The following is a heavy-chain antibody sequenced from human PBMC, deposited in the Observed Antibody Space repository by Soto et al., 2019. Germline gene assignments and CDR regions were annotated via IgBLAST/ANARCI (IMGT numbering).Heavy chain of an antibody. D-gene: IGHD1-7*01. Sequence: QVQLVESGGGVVQPGRSLRLSCAASGFTFSSYAMHWVRQAPGQGPEWVALISYDGSNKYYADSVKGRFTISRDNSKNTLYLQMNSLRPEDTAVYHCARDQGGTTLYYHGMDVWGPGTTVTVSS. CDR2: ISYDGSNK. CDR1: GFTFSSYA. V-gene: IGHV3-30-3*01. J-gene: IGHJ6*02. CDR3: ARDQGGTTLYYHGMDV.